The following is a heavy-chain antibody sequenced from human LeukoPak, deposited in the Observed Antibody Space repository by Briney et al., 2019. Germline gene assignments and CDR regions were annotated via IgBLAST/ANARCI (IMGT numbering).Heavy chain of an antibody. CDR1: GYTFTNYG. CDR2: ISTYNGNA. Sequence: ASVKVSCKASGYTFTNYGVNWVRRAPGQGLEWMGWISTYNGNANYAQSLQGRVTMTTDTSTSTAYMQLSSLRSDDTAVYYCARGSGWGVGSIDYWGQGTLVTVSS. CDR3: ARGSGWGVGSIDY. J-gene: IGHJ4*02. V-gene: IGHV1-18*01. D-gene: IGHD3-16*01.